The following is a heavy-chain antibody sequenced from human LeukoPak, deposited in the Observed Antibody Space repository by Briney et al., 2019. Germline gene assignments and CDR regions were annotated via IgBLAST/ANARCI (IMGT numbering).Heavy chain of an antibody. V-gene: IGHV3-48*03. Sequence: GGSLRLSCAASGFTFSSHEMNWVRQAPGKGLEWVSYISSSGSTIYYADSVKGRFTISRDNAKNSLYLQMNSLRAEDTAVYYCARDRSGWYYFDYWGQGTLVTVSS. J-gene: IGHJ4*02. CDR1: GFTFSSHE. D-gene: IGHD6-19*01. CDR3: ARDRSGWYYFDY. CDR2: ISSSGSTI.